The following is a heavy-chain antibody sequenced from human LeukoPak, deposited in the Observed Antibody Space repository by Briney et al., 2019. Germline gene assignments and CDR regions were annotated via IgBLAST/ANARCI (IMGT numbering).Heavy chain of an antibody. Sequence: PSQTLSLTCTVSGGSISSGGYYWSWIRQHPGKGLGWIGYIYYSGSTYYNPSLKSRVTISVDTSKNQFSLKLSSVTAADTAVYYCARGKKEYDILTGSIGYYFDYWGQGTLVTVSS. J-gene: IGHJ4*02. CDR2: IYYSGST. CDR3: ARGKKEYDILTGSIGYYFDY. CDR1: GGSISSGGYY. D-gene: IGHD3-9*01. V-gene: IGHV4-31*03.